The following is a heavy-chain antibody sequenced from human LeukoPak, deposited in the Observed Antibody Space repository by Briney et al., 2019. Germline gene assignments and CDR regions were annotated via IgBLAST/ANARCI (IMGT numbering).Heavy chain of an antibody. D-gene: IGHD3-10*01. V-gene: IGHV3-7*01. CDR3: TKEGLKGRGSYTDI. Sequence: PGGSLRLSCAASGFTFSTYWMSWVRQAPGKGLQWVANIKQDGSDKYYVDSVKGRFTISRDNAKNTLYLQMNSLRAEDTAVYYCTKEGLKGRGSYTDIWGQGTLVTVSS. J-gene: IGHJ4*02. CDR1: GFTFSTYW. CDR2: IKQDGSDK.